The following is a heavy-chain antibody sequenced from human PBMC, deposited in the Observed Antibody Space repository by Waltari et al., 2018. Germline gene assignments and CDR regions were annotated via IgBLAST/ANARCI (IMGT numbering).Heavy chain of an antibody. D-gene: IGHD2-21*01. CDR1: GFPFSSYC. CDR2: IRYDGSNK. V-gene: IGHV3-30*02. CDR3: ARSGDCYSFDY. J-gene: IGHJ4*02. Sequence: QVQLVESGGGVVQPGGSLRLAFAASGFPFSSYCIHWVRQAPGKGLEWVAFIRYDGSNKYYADSVKGRFTISRDNSKNTLYLQMNSLRAEDTAVYYCARSGDCYSFDYWGQGTLVTVSS.